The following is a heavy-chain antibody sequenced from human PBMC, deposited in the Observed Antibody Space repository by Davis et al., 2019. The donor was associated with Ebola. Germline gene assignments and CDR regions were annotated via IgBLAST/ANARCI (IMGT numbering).Heavy chain of an antibody. J-gene: IGHJ6*04. CDR2: LGLSADT. CDR1: GFVFSSYV. CDR3: AKGGSGWPSDYSYGLGV. V-gene: IGHV3-23*01. D-gene: IGHD6-19*01. Sequence: GESLKISCAASGFVFSSYVMSWVRQAPGKGLEWVSTLGLSADTYYADSVKGRFTISRDNSKNTLHLQMNSLRVEDTAIYYCAKGGSGWPSDYSYGLGVWGKGTTVTVSS.